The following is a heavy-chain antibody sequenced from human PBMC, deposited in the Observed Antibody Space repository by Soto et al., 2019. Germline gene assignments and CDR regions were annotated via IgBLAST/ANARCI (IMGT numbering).Heavy chain of an antibody. CDR3: ARGRVAPPCAVDCSHDAFDI. CDR2: ISYDGSNK. D-gene: IGHD2-21*02. Sequence: GGSLRLSCAAAGFTFSSYAMHWVRQAPGKGLEWLAVISYDGSNKYYADSVKGRFTISRDNSKNTLYLQMNSLRAEDTAVYYCARGRVAPPCAVDCSHDAFDILGQGTMVTAS. V-gene: IGHV3-30-3*01. CDR1: GFTFSSYA. J-gene: IGHJ3*02.